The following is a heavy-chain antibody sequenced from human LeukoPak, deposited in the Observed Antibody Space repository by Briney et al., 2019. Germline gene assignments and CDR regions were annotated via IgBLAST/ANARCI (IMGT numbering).Heavy chain of an antibody. CDR3: ARHIRYYDFWSGYYGFDY. J-gene: IGHJ4*02. Sequence: SETLSLTCTVSGASISDSTYYWGWIRQPPGKGLEWIGEINHSGSTNYNPSLKSRVTISVDTSKNQFSLKLSSVTAADTAVYYCARHIRYYDFWSGYYGFDYWGQGTLVTVSS. D-gene: IGHD3-3*01. CDR2: INHSGST. V-gene: IGHV4-39*01. CDR1: GASISDSTYY.